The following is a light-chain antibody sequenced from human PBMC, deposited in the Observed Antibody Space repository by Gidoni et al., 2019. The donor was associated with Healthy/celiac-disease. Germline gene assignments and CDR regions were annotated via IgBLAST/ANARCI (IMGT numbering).Light chain of an antibody. CDR3: QKYGSSPIT. CDR1: QSGSSSY. V-gene: IGKV3-20*01. CDR2: GAS. J-gene: IGKJ3*01. Sequence: IFLTPSPGTLSLSPGETATISCSASQSGSSSYLAWYQQKPGKAPRLLIYGASSRDTGIPDRFSGSGSGTDFTLTISRLEPEDFAVYYCQKYGSSPITFXXXTKVDIK.